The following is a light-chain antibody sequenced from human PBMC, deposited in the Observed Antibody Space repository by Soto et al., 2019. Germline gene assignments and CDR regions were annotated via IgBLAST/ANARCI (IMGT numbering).Light chain of an antibody. Sequence: IVLTQSPATLSLSPGEGATLSCRASQRIGDYVAWFQQKPGQAPRLLIYDGSTRAVGIPARFSGSASGTDSTLTISSLEPEDVAVYDCQQRSAWPLTFGGGTRVEI. CDR3: QQRSAWPLT. CDR1: QRIGDY. V-gene: IGKV3-11*01. CDR2: DGS. J-gene: IGKJ4*01.